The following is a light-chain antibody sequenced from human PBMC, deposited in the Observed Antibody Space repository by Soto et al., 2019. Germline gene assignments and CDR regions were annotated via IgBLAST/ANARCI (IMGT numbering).Light chain of an antibody. CDR2: DVS. V-gene: IGLV2-14*03. CDR3: SSYTSTSTYV. Sequence: HCALTQPASVSGSPGQSVAISFTAASSDIGNYNYVSWYQQRPGKVPKLIIHDVSDRPSGVSDRFSGSKSGNTASLTISGLQAEDEADYYCSSYTSTSTYVFGTGTKVTVL. CDR1: SSDIGNYNY. J-gene: IGLJ1*01.